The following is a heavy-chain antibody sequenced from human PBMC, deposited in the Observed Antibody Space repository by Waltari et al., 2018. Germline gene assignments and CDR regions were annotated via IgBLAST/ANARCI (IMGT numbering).Heavy chain of an antibody. CDR3: ARQGYCSSTTCSASFDY. J-gene: IGHJ4*02. CDR1: GGSFSSSRYY. CDR2: IYYTGST. Sequence: QLQLQESGPGLVKPSETLSLPCTVSGGSFSSSRYYWGWIRQPPGKGLEWIGSIYYTGSTYYNPSLKSRVTISIDTSKNHFSLKLNSVTAADTAVYYCARQGYCSSTTCSASFDYWGQGTLVTVSS. D-gene: IGHD2-2*01. V-gene: IGHV4-39*01.